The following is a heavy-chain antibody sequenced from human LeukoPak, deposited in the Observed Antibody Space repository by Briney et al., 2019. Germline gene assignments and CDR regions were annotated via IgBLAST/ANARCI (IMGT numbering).Heavy chain of an antibody. Sequence: ASVKVSCKASGYTFTSYGISWVRQAPGQGLECMGWINTYNGNTNYAQKLRGRVTMTTDTSTSTAYMELRSLRSDDTAVYYCARDPHEFSSGWSHFDYWGQGTLVTVSS. D-gene: IGHD6-19*01. J-gene: IGHJ4*02. V-gene: IGHV1-18*01. CDR2: INTYNGNT. CDR1: GYTFTSYG. CDR3: ARDPHEFSSGWSHFDY.